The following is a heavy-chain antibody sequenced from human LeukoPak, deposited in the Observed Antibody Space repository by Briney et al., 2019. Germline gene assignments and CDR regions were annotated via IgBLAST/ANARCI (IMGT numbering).Heavy chain of an antibody. CDR2: ISSSSSYI. D-gene: IGHD6-13*01. CDR1: GFTFSSYS. J-gene: IGHJ3*02. CDR3: AKAHAQLAHSSWNDAFDI. Sequence: GGSLRLSCAASGFTFSSYSMNWVRQAPGKGLEWVSSISSSSSYIYYADSVKGRFTISRDNSKNTLYLQMNSLRAEDTAVYYCAKAHAQLAHSSWNDAFDIWGQGTMVTVSS. V-gene: IGHV3-21*04.